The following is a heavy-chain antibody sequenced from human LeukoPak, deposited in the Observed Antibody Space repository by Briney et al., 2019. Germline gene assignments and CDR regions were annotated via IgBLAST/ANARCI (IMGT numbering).Heavy chain of an antibody. CDR2: IYHSGST. CDR1: GGSISSGGYS. V-gene: IGHV4-30-2*01. D-gene: IGHD3-10*01. Sequence: SQTLSLTCAVSGGSISSGGYSWSWIRQPPGKGLEWIGYIYHSGSTYYNPSLKSRVTISVDRSKNQFSLKLSSVTAADTAVYYCARASRHCYGSGGEIDYWGQGTLVTVSS. J-gene: IGHJ4*02. CDR3: ARASRHCYGSGGEIDY.